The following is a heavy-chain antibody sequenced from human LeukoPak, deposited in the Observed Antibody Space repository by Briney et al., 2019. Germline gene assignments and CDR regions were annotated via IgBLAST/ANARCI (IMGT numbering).Heavy chain of an antibody. CDR1: GGSISSSSYY. V-gene: IGHV4-39*01. D-gene: IGHD3-22*01. J-gene: IGHJ4*02. Sequence: TPSETLSLTCTVSGGSISSSSYYWGWIRQPPGKGLEWIGSIYYSGSTCYNPSLKSRVTISVDTSKNQFSLKLSSVTAADTAVYYCARPDSSGYYFFVYWGQGTLVTVSS. CDR2: IYYSGST. CDR3: ARPDSSGYYFFVY.